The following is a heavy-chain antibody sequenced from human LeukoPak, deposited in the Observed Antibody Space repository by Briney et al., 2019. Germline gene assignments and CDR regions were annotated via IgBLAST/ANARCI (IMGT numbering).Heavy chain of an antibody. CDR1: GFKFDDYG. V-gene: IGHV3-20*04. CDR2: NNWNGGST. Sequence: PGGSLRLSCAASGFKFDDYGMSWVHQVPGKGPEWIAGNNWNGGSTNYADSARRRFTMSRDNAKKILYLQMKSLRVEDTALYYCSRDPAPRQWLRSGAFDLWGHGTMVIVSS. J-gene: IGHJ3*01. D-gene: IGHD6-19*01. CDR3: SRDPAPRQWLRSGAFDL.